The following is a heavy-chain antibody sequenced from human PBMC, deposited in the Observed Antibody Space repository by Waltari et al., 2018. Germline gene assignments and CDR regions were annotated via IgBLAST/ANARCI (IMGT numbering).Heavy chain of an antibody. D-gene: IGHD2-21*02. J-gene: IGHJ3*02. CDR3: ARLVVTAISDAFDI. CDR2: IYYSGST. Sequence: QVQLQQLGPGLVKPSAPLSLTCTVFGGSISSYYWSCFRQPPGKGLEWIGYIYYSGSTNYHPSLKSRVTISVDTSKNQFSLKLSSVTAADTAVYYCARLVVTAISDAFDIWGQGTMVTVSS. CDR1: GGSISSYY. V-gene: IGHV4-59*01.